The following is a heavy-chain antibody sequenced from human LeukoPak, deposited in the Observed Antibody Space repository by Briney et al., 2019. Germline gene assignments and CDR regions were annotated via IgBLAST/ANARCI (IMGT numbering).Heavy chain of an antibody. CDR2: IYSSGST. Sequence: SETLSLTCTVSGGSISSGSYYWSWIRQPAGKGLEWIGRIYSSGSTNYNPSLKSRVTISVDMSKNQFSLKLSSVTAADTAVYYCARGRVSSSTWYSTYYYYFYMDVWGKGTTVTVSS. V-gene: IGHV4-61*02. CDR1: GGSISSGSYY. D-gene: IGHD6-13*01. J-gene: IGHJ6*03. CDR3: ARGRVSSSTWYSTYYYYFYMDV.